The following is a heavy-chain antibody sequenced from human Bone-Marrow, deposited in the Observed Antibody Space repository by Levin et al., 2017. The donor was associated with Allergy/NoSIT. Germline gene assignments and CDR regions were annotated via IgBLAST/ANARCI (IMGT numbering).Heavy chain of an antibody. CDR1: GFSFDNYG. CDR3: AREAVAGYYYFDH. J-gene: IGHJ4*02. Sequence: GGSLRLSCAASGFSFDNYGMHWVRQAPGKGLEWVSGISWNSYSIDYADSVKGRFTISRDNAESSLYLQVNSLRPEDTAFYYCAREAVAGYYYFDHWGQGALVAVSS. CDR2: ISWNSYSI. D-gene: IGHD6-19*01. V-gene: IGHV3-9*01.